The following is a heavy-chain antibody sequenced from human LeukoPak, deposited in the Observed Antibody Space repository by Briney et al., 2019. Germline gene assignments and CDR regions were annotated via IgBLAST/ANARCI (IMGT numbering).Heavy chain of an antibody. CDR3: ARFSSIAAAFDY. Sequence: PSETLSLTCTVSGGSFSIYYWTWIRQPAGKGLEWIGRIYTSGSTNYNPSLKSRVTMSVDTFKNQFSLKLSSVTAADTAVYYCARFSSIAAAFDYWGQGTLVTVSS. D-gene: IGHD6-13*01. CDR2: IYTSGST. CDR1: GGSFSIYY. J-gene: IGHJ4*02. V-gene: IGHV4-4*07.